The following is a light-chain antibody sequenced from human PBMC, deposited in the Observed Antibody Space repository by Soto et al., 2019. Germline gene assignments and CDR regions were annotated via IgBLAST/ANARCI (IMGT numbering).Light chain of an antibody. CDR2: EVN. J-gene: IGLJ3*02. CDR3: SSFTSSSTQV. Sequence: QSALAQPASVSGSLGQSITISCTGTSSDVGGYNYVSWYQQHPGKAPKLMIYEVNNRPSGVSNRFSGSKSGNTASLTISGLQADDEADYYCSSFTSSSTQVLGGGTKVTVL. CDR1: SSDVGGYNY. V-gene: IGLV2-14*01.